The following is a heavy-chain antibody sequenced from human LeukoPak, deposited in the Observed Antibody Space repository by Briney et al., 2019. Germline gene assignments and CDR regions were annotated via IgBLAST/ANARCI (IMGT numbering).Heavy chain of an antibody. Sequence: ASVKVSCKASGYTFTGYYMHWVRQAPGQGLEWMGRINPNSGGTNYAQNFQGRVTMTRDTSISTAYMELSRLRSDDTAVDYCARGGHDFWSGSNYYFDYWGQGTLVTVSS. V-gene: IGHV1-2*06. CDR3: ARGGHDFWSGSNYYFDY. CDR1: GYTFTGYY. J-gene: IGHJ4*02. D-gene: IGHD3-3*01. CDR2: INPNSGGT.